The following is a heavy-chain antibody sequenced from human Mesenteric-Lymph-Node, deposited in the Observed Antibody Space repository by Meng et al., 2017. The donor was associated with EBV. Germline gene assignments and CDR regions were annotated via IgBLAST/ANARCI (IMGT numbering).Heavy chain of an antibody. CDR2: IYYSGST. CDR3: ATTSGFSTFIFQY. CDR1: GDFISRDYY. Sequence: QVQLQESGPGLVKPSQTLSLTCAVSGDFISRDYYWTWIRQPPGKGLEWIGNIYYSGSTYYNPSLNSRVTISPDTSKNQFSLKLTSVTAADTAVYYCATTSGFSTFIFQYWGQGTLVTVSS. V-gene: IGHV4-30-4*01. J-gene: IGHJ4*02. D-gene: IGHD3-3*02.